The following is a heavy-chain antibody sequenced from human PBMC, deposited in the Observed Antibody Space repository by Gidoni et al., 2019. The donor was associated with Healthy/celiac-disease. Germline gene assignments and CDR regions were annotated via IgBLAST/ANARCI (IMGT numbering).Heavy chain of an antibody. D-gene: IGHD2-15*01. Sequence: QVQLQESGPGLVKPSQPLSPPCTVSVGSISSVDYYWSWIRQPPGKGLEWIGYIYYSGSTYYNPSLKSRVTISVDTSKSQFSLKLSSVTAADTAVYYCARDLIYCSGGSCYSYYFDYWGQGTLVTVSS. V-gene: IGHV4-30-4*01. CDR1: VGSISSVDYY. CDR3: ARDLIYCSGGSCYSYYFDY. J-gene: IGHJ4*02. CDR2: IYYSGST.